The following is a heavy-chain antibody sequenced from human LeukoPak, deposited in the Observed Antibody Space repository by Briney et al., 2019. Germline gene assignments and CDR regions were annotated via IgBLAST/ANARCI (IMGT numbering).Heavy chain of an antibody. CDR1: GGSISSGGYY. J-gene: IGHJ4*02. CDR3: ARALDYYDSSGYSCFDY. CDR2: IYYSGST. Sequence: SQTLSLTCTVSGGSISSGGYYWSWIRQHPGKGLEWIGYIYYSGSTYYDPSLKSRVTISVDTSKNQFSLKLSSVTAADTAVYYCARALDYYDSSGYSCFDYWGQGTLVTVSS. V-gene: IGHV4-31*03. D-gene: IGHD3-22*01.